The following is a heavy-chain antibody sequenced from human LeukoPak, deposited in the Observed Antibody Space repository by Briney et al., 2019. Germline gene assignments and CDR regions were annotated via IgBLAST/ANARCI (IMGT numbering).Heavy chain of an antibody. CDR1: GGSISSGSYY. CDR3: ARIPKGSGSYYGY. Sequence: SQTLSLTCTVSGGSISSGSYYWSWIRQPAGKGLEWIGRIYTSGCTNYNPSLKSRVTISVDTSKNQFSPKLSSVTAADTAVYYCARIPKGSGSYYGYWGQGTLVTVSS. D-gene: IGHD3-10*01. CDR2: IYTSGCT. V-gene: IGHV4-61*02. J-gene: IGHJ4*02.